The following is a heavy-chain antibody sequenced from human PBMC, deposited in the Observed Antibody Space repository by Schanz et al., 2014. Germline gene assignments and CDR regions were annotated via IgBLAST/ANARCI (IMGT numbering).Heavy chain of an antibody. V-gene: IGHV3-30*03. CDR3: ARKMKLGVYGGKGHDSLDI. Sequence: VQLVESGGGVVQPGRSLRLSCAASGFTFSTHAMHWVRQAPGKGLEWVALVSSDGNNDYYTDSVKGRFTISRDNSKNTVHLQMNSLRAEDTAVYYCARKMKLGVYGGKGHDSLDIWGEGTMVTVSP. CDR2: VSSDGNND. D-gene: IGHD4-17*01. CDR1: GFTFSTHA. J-gene: IGHJ3*02.